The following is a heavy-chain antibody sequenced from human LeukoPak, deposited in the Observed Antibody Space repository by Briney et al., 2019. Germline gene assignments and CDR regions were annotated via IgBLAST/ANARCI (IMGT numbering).Heavy chain of an antibody. V-gene: IGHV3-23*01. CDR3: AKDGFVPPPHSSSSGRPYYFDY. Sequence: PGGTLRLSCAASGSTFSSFGMRWVRQAPGRGLEWVSAISGSGGRTYYADSVKGRLTISRDNSKNTLYLQMNSVRAEDAAVYYCAKDGFVPPPHSSSSGRPYYFDYWGQGTLVTVSS. D-gene: IGHD6-13*01. CDR1: GSTFSSFG. J-gene: IGHJ4*02. CDR2: ISGSGGRT.